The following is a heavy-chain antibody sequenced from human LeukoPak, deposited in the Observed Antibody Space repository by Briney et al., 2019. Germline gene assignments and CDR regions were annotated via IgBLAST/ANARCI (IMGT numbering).Heavy chain of an antibody. D-gene: IGHD2-2*01. Sequence: PGGSLRLSCAASGFSFSNYAMHWVRQAPGKGREWVANIKQDGSEKYYVDSVKGRFTISRDSAKNSLYLQMNSLRAEDTAMYYCARDARSRYCSGSSCYYDWFDSWGQGTLVTVSS. CDR1: GFSFSNYA. CDR2: IKQDGSEK. J-gene: IGHJ5*01. V-gene: IGHV3-7*01. CDR3: ARDARSRYCSGSSCYYDWFDS.